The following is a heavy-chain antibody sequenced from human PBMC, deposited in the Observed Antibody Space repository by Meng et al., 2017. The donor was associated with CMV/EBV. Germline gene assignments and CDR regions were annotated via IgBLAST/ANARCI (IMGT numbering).Heavy chain of an antibody. J-gene: IGHJ6*02. V-gene: IGHV3-30*04. D-gene: IGHD3-3*01. CDR3: ARGSTALRFLEWLLGGMDV. CDR1: GFTSSSYA. Sequence: GGSLRPSCAASGFTSSSYAMHWVRQAPGKGLEWVAVISYDGSNKYYANSVKGRFTISRDNSKNTLYLQMNSRKAEDTAVYYCARGSTALRFLEWLLGGMDVWGQGTTVTVSS. CDR2: ISYDGSNK.